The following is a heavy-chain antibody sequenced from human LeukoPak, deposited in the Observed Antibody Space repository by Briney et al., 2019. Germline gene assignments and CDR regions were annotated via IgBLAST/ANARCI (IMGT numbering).Heavy chain of an antibody. CDR1: GFTFSSYG. Sequence: GESLKISCAASGFTFSSYGMHWVRQAPGKGLEWVAVIWYDGSNKYYADSVKGRFTISRDNSKNTLYLQMNSLRAEDTAVYYCAKAERAVAGPPFDYWGQGTLVTVSS. J-gene: IGHJ4*02. V-gene: IGHV3-33*06. CDR3: AKAERAVAGPPFDY. D-gene: IGHD6-19*01. CDR2: IWYDGSNK.